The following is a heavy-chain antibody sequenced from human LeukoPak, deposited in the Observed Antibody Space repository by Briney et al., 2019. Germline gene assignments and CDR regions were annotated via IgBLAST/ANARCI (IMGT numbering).Heavy chain of an antibody. CDR1: GFTFSSYA. CDR2: ISYDGSNK. J-gene: IGHJ5*02. CDR3: ARDRDPGFDP. V-gene: IGHV3-30-3*01. Sequence: GGSLRLSCAASGFTFSSYAMHWVRQAPGKGLEWVAVISYDGSNKYYADSVKGRFTISRDNSKNTLYLQMNSLRAEDTAVYYCARDRDPGFDPWGQGTLVTVSS.